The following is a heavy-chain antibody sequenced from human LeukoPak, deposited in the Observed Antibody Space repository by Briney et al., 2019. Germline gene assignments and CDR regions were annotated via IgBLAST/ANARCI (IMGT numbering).Heavy chain of an antibody. CDR3: ARDLCSGGSCYRGSDNWFDP. Sequence: PSETLSLTCAVYGGSFSGYYWSWLRQPPGKGLEWIGSIYHSGSTYYNPSLKSRVTISVDTSKNQFSLKLSSVTAADTAVYYCARDLCSGGSCYRGSDNWFDPWGQGTLVTVSS. CDR1: GGSFSGYY. J-gene: IGHJ5*02. D-gene: IGHD2-15*01. CDR2: IYHSGST. V-gene: IGHV4-34*01.